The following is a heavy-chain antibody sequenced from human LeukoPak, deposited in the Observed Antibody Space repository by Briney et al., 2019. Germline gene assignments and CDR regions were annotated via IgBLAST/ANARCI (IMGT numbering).Heavy chain of an antibody. CDR3: VSATKGSTIFLPRR. CDR1: GGSFSGYY. D-gene: IGHD3-9*01. Sequence: KSSETLSLTCAVYGGSFSGYYWSWIRQPPGKGLEWIGEINHSGSTNYNPSLKSRVTISVDTSKNQFSLKLSSVTAADTAVYYCVSATKGSTIFLPRRWGQGTLVTVSS. V-gene: IGHV4-34*01. CDR2: INHSGST. J-gene: IGHJ4*02.